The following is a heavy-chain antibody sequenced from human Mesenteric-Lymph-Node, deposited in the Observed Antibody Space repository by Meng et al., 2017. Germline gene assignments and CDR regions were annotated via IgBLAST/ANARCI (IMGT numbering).Heavy chain of an antibody. CDR2: ISSSGSTI. D-gene: IGHD4-23*01. V-gene: IGHV3-48*03. CDR3: ARDRVVTKYYYGMDV. Sequence: GESLKISCAASGFTFSSYEMNWVRQAPGKGLEWVSYISSSGSTIYYADSVKGRFTISRDNAKNSLYLQMNSLRAEDTAVYYCARDRVVTKYYYGMDVWGQGTTVTVSS. CDR1: GFTFSSYE. J-gene: IGHJ6*02.